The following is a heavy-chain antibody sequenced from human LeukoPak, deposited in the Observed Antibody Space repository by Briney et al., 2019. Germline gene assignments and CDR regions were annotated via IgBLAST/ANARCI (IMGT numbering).Heavy chain of an antibody. D-gene: IGHD3-22*01. CDR1: GYTFTGYY. CDR3: ARDRSGYYDSSGYYYPRDAFDI. Sequence: ASVKVSCKASGYTFTGYYMHWVRQAPGQGPEWMGWINPNSGGTNYAQKFQGRVTMTRDTSISTAYMELSRLRSDDTAVYYCARDRSGYYDSSGYYYPRDAFDIWGQGTMVTVSS. V-gene: IGHV1-2*02. J-gene: IGHJ3*02. CDR2: INPNSGGT.